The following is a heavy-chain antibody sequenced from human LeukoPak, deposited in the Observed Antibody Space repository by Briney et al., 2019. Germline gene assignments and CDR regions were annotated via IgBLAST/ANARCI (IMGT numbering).Heavy chain of an antibody. CDR3: ARHTSGQPFDY. CDR1: GFPFSNYW. J-gene: IGHJ4*02. CDR2: IRKDGGET. V-gene: IGHV3-7*03. D-gene: IGHD6-19*01. Sequence: GGPLRLSCAASGFPFSNYWMNWVRQAPGNALEWVAYIRKDGGETYYVDSVKGRFTISRDNAKNALYLQMNSLRAEDTAVYYCARHTSGQPFDYWGQGTLVTVSS.